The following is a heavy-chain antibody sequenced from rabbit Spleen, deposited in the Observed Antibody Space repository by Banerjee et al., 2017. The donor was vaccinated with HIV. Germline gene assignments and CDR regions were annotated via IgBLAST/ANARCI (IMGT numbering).Heavy chain of an antibody. CDR1: GFTISSYH. V-gene: IGHV1S45*01. D-gene: IGHD8-1*01. CDR3: ARDTGSSFSSYGMDL. J-gene: IGHJ6*01. Sequence: QEQLEESGGGLVTPGGTLTLTCTASGFTISSYHMGWVRQAPGKGLEWIGGIYAGLSGSAYYATWAKGRFTCSKTSSTTVTLQMTSLTVADTATYFCARDTGSSFSSYGMDLWGPGTLVTVS. CDR2: IYAGLSGSA.